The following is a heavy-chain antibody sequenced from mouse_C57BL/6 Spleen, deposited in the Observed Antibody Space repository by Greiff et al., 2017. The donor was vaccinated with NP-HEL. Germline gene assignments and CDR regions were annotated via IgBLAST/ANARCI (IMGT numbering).Heavy chain of an antibody. Sequence: VMLVESGAELARPGASVKLSCKASGYTFTSYGISWVKQRTGQGLEWIGEIYPRSGNTYYNEKFKGKATLTADKSSSTAYMELRSLTSEDSAVYFCASHNYGSEMDYWGQGTSVTVSS. CDR3: ASHNYGSEMDY. J-gene: IGHJ4*01. CDR1: GYTFTSYG. CDR2: IYPRSGNT. D-gene: IGHD1-1*01. V-gene: IGHV1-81*01.